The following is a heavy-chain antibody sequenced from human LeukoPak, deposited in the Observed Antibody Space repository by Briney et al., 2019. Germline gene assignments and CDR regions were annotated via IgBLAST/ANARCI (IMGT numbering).Heavy chain of an antibody. V-gene: IGHV3-48*02. D-gene: IGHD3-22*01. CDR3: ARDLNSGYYPYYFDF. CDR2: ISGSSSAM. J-gene: IGHJ4*02. CDR1: GSTFSNAW. Sequence: PGGSLRLSCAASGSTFSNAWMNWVRQAPGKGLEWVSYISGSSSAMYYADSVKGRFTISRDNAKKSLYLQMNSLRDEDTAVYYCARDLNSGYYPYYFDFWGQGTLVTVSS.